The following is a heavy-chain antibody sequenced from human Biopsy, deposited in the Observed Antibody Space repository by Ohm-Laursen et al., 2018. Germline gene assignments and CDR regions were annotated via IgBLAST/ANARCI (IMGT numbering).Heavy chain of an antibody. V-gene: IGHV1-69*13. CDR1: GGTFSSFG. D-gene: IGHD1-1*01. Sequence: GASVKVSYNASGGTFSSFGISWVRQAPGQGLEWMGEINSMFGTTNYAQTFQGRVTITADESTSTAYMEVSSLRSEDTAVYYCAKRGVERGRPLAYWGQGTLVTVSS. CDR3: AKRGVERGRPLAY. CDR2: INSMFGTT. J-gene: IGHJ4*02.